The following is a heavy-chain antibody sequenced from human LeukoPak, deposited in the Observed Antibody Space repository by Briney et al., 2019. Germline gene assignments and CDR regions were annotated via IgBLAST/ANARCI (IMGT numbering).Heavy chain of an antibody. CDR3: AGRLWRRDGYNLSAFDI. D-gene: IGHD5-24*01. CDR1: GGSISSYY. J-gene: IGHJ3*02. V-gene: IGHV4-59*01. Sequence: PSETLSLTCTVSGGSISSYYWKRIRQHPGKGLEWIGYIYYSGSTNYNPSLKSRVTISVATSKNQFSLKLSSVTAADAAVYYCAGRLWRRDGYNLSAFDIWGQGTMVTVSS. CDR2: IYYSGST.